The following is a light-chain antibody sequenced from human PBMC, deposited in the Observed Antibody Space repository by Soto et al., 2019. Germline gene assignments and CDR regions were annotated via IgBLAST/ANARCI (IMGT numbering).Light chain of an antibody. CDR1: QGIGSW. Sequence: DIQMTQSPSSVSASVGVRVTITCRASQGIGSWLAWYQQKPGKAPKLLIYAASRLQSGVPSRFSGSGSWTDFTLTNSSLQPEDFATYYCQQANSFPWTFGQGTKVEIK. CDR3: QQANSFPWT. V-gene: IGKV1-12*01. CDR2: AAS. J-gene: IGKJ1*01.